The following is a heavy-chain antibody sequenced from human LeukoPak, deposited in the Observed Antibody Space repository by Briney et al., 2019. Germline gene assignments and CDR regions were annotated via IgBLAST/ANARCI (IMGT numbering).Heavy chain of an antibody. D-gene: IGHD3-16*01. V-gene: IGHV4-4*07. CDR2: IYTSGST. J-gene: IGHJ4*02. CDR3: ARLPMITFGGVKKHALADLIV. Sequence: SETLSLTCAVSGYSISSGYYWSWIRQPAGKGLEWIGRIYTSGSTNYNPSLKSRVTMSVDTSKNQFSLKLSSVTAADTAVYYCARLPMITFGGVKKHALADLIVWGQGTLVTVSS. CDR1: GYSISSGYY.